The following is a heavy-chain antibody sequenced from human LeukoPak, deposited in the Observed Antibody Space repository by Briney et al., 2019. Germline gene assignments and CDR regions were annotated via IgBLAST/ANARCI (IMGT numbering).Heavy chain of an antibody. D-gene: IGHD3-10*01. V-gene: IGHV4-39*07. CDR1: GGSISSSTYF. CDR2: IYYYSGST. J-gene: IGHJ5*02. CDR3: ARGRGEGRGISMVRGVRAPSYNWFDP. Sequence: SETLSLTCTVSGGSISSSTYFWGWIRQPPGKGLEWIGSIYYYSGSTYYNPSLKSRVTISVDTSKNQFSLRLSSVTAADTAVYYCARGRGEGRGISMVRGVRAPSYNWFDPWGHGTLVTVSS.